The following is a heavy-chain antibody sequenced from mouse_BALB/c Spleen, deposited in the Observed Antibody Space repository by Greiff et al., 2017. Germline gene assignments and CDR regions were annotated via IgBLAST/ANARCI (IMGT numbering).Heavy chain of an antibody. J-gene: IGHJ2*01. CDR1: GYTFTSYW. CDR3: AREGYDGYY. Sequence: VKLVESGAELARPGASVKLSCKASGYTFTSYWMQWVKQRPGQGLEWIGAIYPGDGDTRYTQKFKGKATLTADKSSSTAYMQLSSLASEDSAVYYCAREGYDGYYWGQGTTLTVSS. V-gene: IGHV1-87*01. D-gene: IGHD2-3*01. CDR2: IYPGDGDT.